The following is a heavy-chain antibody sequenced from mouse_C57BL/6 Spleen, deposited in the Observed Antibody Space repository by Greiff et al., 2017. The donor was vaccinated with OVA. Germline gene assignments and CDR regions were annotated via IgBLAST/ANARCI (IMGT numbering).Heavy chain of an antibody. CDR3: ARDEGN. J-gene: IGHJ3*01. Sequence: QVQLQQSGAELVRPGTSVKVSCKASGYAFTNSLIEWVKQRPGQGLEWIGVINPGSGGTNYNEKFKGKATLTADKSSSTAYMQLSSLTSEDSAVYFCARDEGNWGQGTLVTVSA. CDR1: GYAFTNSL. CDR2: INPGSGGT. V-gene: IGHV1-54*01.